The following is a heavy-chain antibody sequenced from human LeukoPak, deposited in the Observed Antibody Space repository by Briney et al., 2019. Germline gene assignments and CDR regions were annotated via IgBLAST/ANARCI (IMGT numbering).Heavy chain of an antibody. Sequence: SQTLSLTCAISGDSVSSNSASWNWIRQSPSRGLEWLGRTYYRSKWNTDYAVSVKGRITINPDTSKNQFSLYLNSVTPEDTAVYYCARDPDSSYEWGPFDPWGQGTLDTVSS. CDR3: ARDPDSSYEWGPFDP. CDR1: GDSVSSNSAS. CDR2: TYYRSKWNT. D-gene: IGHD1-26*01. V-gene: IGHV6-1*01. J-gene: IGHJ5*02.